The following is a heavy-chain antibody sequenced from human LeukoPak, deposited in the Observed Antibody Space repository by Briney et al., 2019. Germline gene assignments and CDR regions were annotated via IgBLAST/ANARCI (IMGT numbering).Heavy chain of an antibody. CDR2: ISSSSSYI. CDR1: GFTFSSYS. D-gene: IGHD3/OR15-3a*01. CDR3: ARDGLAFNDAFDI. J-gene: IGHJ3*02. V-gene: IGHV3-21*01. Sequence: GGSLRLSCAASGFTFSSYSMNWVRQAPGKGLEWVSSISSSSSYIYYADSVKGRFTISRDDAKNSLYLQMNSLRAEDTAVYYCARDGLAFNDAFDIWGQGTMVTVSS.